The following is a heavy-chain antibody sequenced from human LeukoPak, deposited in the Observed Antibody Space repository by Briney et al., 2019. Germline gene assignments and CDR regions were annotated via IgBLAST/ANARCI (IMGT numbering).Heavy chain of an antibody. Sequence: SETLSLTCTVSGGSISSYYWSWIRQPPGKGLEWIGYIYHSGSTYYNPSLKSRVTISVDRSKNQFSLKLSSVTAADTAVYYCARTEWELLKPGAFDIWGQGTMVTVSS. V-gene: IGHV4-59*12. CDR1: GGSISSYY. CDR3: ARTEWELLKPGAFDI. J-gene: IGHJ3*02. CDR2: IYHSGST. D-gene: IGHD1-26*01.